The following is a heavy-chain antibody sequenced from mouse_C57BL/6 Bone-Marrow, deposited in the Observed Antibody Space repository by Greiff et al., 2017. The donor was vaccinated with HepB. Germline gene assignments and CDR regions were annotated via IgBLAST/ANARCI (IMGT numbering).Heavy chain of an antibody. J-gene: IGHJ1*03. D-gene: IGHD1-1*01. CDR3: ANPYYDGSSESWYFDV. V-gene: IGHV1-59*01. CDR2: IDPSDSYT. CDR1: GYTFTSYW. Sequence: QVQLQQPGAELVRPGTSVKLSCKASGYTFTSYWMHWVKQRPGQGLEWIGVIDPSDSYTNYNQKFKGKATLTVDTSSSTAYMQLSSLTSEDSAVYYCANPYYDGSSESWYFDVWGTGTTVTVSS.